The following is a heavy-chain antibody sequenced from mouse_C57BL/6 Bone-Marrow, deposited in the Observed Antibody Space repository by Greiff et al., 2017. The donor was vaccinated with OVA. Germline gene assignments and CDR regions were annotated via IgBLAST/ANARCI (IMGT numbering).Heavy chain of an antibody. V-gene: IGHV1-59*01. CDR3: ARRGYYETAWFAY. CDR1: GYTFTSYW. D-gene: IGHD2-3*01. Sequence: QVHVKQPGAELVRPGTSVKLSCKASGYTFTSYWMHWVKQRPGQGLEWIGVIDPSDSYTNYNQKFKGKATLTVDTSSSTAYMQLSSLTSEDSAVYYCARRGYYETAWFAYWGQGTLVTVSA. CDR2: IDPSDSYT. J-gene: IGHJ3*01.